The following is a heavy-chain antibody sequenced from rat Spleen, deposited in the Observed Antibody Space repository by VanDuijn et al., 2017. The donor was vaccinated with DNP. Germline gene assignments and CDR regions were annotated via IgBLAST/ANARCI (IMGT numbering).Heavy chain of an antibody. Sequence: EVQLVESGGDLVRPGGSLKLSCAASGFTFSDFGMAWVRQGPTRGLEWVASITNSGGSAYYRDSVKGRFTISRDNAKTTLYLQMSKLGSEDTAIYYCARLGWHGRFAYWGQGTLVTVSS. CDR3: ARLGWHGRFAY. CDR1: GFTFSDFG. CDR2: ITNSGGSA. D-gene: IGHD1-11*01. V-gene: IGHV5S13*01. J-gene: IGHJ3*01.